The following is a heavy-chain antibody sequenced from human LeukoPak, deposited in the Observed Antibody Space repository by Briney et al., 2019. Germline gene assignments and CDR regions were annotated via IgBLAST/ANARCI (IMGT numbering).Heavy chain of an antibody. CDR1: GSSISSYY. CDR3: ARGASSSWYSLWKF. V-gene: IGHV4-59*01. Sequence: SETLSLTCNVSGSSISSYYWRWIRQPPGEGLEWIGYFYHSGGTNYNPSLKGRATISVDTSKNEVSLKLRSVTAADTAVYYCARGASSSWYSLWKFWGQGTLVTVSS. CDR2: FYHSGGT. D-gene: IGHD6-13*01. J-gene: IGHJ4*02.